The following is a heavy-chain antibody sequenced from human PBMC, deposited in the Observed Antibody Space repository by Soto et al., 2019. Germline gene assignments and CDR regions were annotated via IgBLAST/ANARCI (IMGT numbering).Heavy chain of an antibody. J-gene: IGHJ6*02. CDR2: IYPGDSDT. Sequence: GESLNISCKVSGYSFTSYWIGWGRQMPGKGLEWMGIIYPGDSDTRYSPSFQGQVTISADKSISTAYLQWSSLKASDTAMYYCARPADQVSYSRDVWGQGTTVTVSS. V-gene: IGHV5-51*01. D-gene: IGHD1-20*01. CDR1: GYSFTSYW. CDR3: ARPADQVSYSRDV.